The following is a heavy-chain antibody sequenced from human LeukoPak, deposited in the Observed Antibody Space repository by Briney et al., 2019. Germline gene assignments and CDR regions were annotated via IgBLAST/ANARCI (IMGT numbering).Heavy chain of an antibody. V-gene: IGHV3-23*01. CDR1: GFAFSSYA. CDR3: AKAMLPRKPPNAFDI. CDR2: ISGSGGST. J-gene: IGHJ3*02. D-gene: IGHD3-10*02. Sequence: PGGSLRLSCAASGFAFSSYAMSWVRQAPGRGLEWVSAISGSGGSTYYADSVKGWFTISRDNSKNTLYLQMNSLRAEDTAVYYCAKAMLPRKPPNAFDIWGQGTMVTVSS.